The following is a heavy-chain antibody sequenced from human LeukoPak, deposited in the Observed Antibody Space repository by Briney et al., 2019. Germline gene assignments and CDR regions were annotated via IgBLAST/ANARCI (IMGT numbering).Heavy chain of an antibody. D-gene: IGHD5-12*01. CDR3: ANRRGYSGYDSPDY. V-gene: IGHV3-23*01. CDR2: ISGSGGNT. J-gene: IGHJ4*02. CDR1: GFTFSSYA. Sequence: GGSLRLSCAASGFTFSSYAMSWVRQAPGQGLEWVSAISGSGGNTYYADAVKGRFTISRDKSKNTLYLQMNSLRAEDTAVYYCANRRGYSGYDSPDYWGQGTLVTVSS.